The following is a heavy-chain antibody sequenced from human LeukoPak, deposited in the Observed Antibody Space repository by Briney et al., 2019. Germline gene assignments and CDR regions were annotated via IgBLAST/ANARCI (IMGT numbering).Heavy chain of an antibody. J-gene: IGHJ5*02. CDR2: IGTAGDT. V-gene: IGHV3-13*01. CDR1: GFTFSSYD. D-gene: IGHD1-26*01. Sequence: PGGSLRLSCAASGFTFSSYDMHWVRQATGKGLEWVSAIGTAGDTYYPGSVMGRFTISRENAKNSLYLQMNSLRAGDTAAYYCARDLGNNWFDPWGQGTLVTVSS. CDR3: ARDLGNNWFDP.